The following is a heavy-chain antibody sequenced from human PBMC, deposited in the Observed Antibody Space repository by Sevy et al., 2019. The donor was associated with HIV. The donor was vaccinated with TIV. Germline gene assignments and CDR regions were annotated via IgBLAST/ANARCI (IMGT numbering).Heavy chain of an antibody. CDR2: IYPGDSDT. Sequence: GESLKISCKGSGYSFTSYWIGWVRQMPGKGLEWMGVIYPGDSDTRYSPSFQGQVTISADKSISTAYLQWSSLKASDTAMYYCARTERRFLWFGDGKPSNWFDPWGQGTLVTVSS. D-gene: IGHD3-10*01. CDR3: ARTERRFLWFGDGKPSNWFDP. J-gene: IGHJ5*02. V-gene: IGHV5-51*01. CDR1: GYSFTSYW.